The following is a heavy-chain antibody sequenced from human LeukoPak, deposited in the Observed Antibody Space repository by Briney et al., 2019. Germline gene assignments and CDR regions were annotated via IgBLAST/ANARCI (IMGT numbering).Heavy chain of an antibody. V-gene: IGHV1-8*01. J-gene: IGHJ4*02. CDR1: GYTFTSYD. D-gene: IGHD4-11*01. CDR2: MNPNSGNT. Sequence: ASVKVSCTASGYTFTSYDINWVRQATGQGLEWMGWMNPNSGNTGYAQKFQGRVSMTRNTSISTAYMELSSLRSEDTAVYYCARGGSATATRNVGYYWGQEALVTVSS. CDR3: ARGGSATATRNVGYY.